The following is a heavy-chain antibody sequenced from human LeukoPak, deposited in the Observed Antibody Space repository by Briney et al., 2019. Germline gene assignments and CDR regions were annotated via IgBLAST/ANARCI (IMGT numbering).Heavy chain of an antibody. Sequence: SQTLSLTCTVSGGSISRGDYCWSWIRQPPGNGLDGIGYIYYSGSTYYNPSLKCRVTISVDTSKNQFSPQLSSVTAADTAVYYCARDPTYYYGSGSVQYYYYGMDVWGQGTTVTVSS. J-gene: IGHJ6*02. D-gene: IGHD3-10*01. CDR3: ARDPTYYYGSGSVQYYYYGMDV. CDR1: GGSISRGDYC. CDR2: IYYSGST. V-gene: IGHV4-30-4*01.